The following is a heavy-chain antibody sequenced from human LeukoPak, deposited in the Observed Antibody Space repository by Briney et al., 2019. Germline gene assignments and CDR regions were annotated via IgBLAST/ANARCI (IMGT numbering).Heavy chain of an antibody. Sequence: GGSLRLSCAASGFTFSDYYMSWIRQAPGKGLEWVSYISSSGSTIYYADSVKGRFTISRDYAKNSLYLQMNSLRAEDTAIYYCARDLKYSSGWYIDYWGQGTLVTVSS. CDR1: GFTFSDYY. J-gene: IGHJ4*02. CDR2: ISSSGSTI. D-gene: IGHD6-19*01. CDR3: ARDLKYSSGWYIDY. V-gene: IGHV3-11*01.